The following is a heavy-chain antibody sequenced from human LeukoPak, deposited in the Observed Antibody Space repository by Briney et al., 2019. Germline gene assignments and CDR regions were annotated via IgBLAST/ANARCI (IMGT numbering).Heavy chain of an antibody. CDR1: GFTFSSYA. CDR2: ISGSGGST. J-gene: IGHJ4*02. V-gene: IGHV3-23*01. CDR3: AKEGRITIIVVVITTGYYFDY. Sequence: PGGSLRLSCAASGFTFSSYAMSWVRQAPGKGLEWVSAISGSGGSTYYADSVKGRFTISRDNSKNTLYLQMNSLRAEDTAVYYCAKEGRITIIVVVITTGYYFDYWGQGTLVTVSS. D-gene: IGHD3-22*01.